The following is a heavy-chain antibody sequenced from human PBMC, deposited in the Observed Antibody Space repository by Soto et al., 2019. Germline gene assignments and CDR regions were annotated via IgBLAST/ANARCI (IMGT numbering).Heavy chain of an antibody. CDR1: GGSISSYY. V-gene: IGHV4-59*08. J-gene: IGHJ5*02. CDR2: ISYNGGT. CDR3: ATSNWFDP. Sequence: SETLSLTCTVSGGSISSYYWSWIRQPPGKGLEWIGYISYNGGTNYHPSLKSRVTISLDTSKNHFSLKLTSVTAADTAVYYCATSNWFDPWGQGTLVTVSS.